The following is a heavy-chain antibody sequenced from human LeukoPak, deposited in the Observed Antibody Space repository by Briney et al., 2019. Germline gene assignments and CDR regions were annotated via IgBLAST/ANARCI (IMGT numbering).Heavy chain of an antibody. J-gene: IGHJ4*02. Sequence: ASVKVSCKASGYTFTNYCMHWVRQAPGQGLEWMAIINPTVGSTTFAQKFQGRVIMTRDTSTSTVYMELRSLRSDDTAVYYCARRQGTTLNFDYWGQGTLVTVSS. CDR2: INPTVGST. V-gene: IGHV1-46*01. D-gene: IGHD1-1*01. CDR3: ARRQGTTLNFDY. CDR1: GYTFTNYC.